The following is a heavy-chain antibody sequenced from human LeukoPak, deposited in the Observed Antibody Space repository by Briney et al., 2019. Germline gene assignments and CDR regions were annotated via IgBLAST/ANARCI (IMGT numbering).Heavy chain of an antibody. CDR1: GFTFQDYA. V-gene: IGHV3-43*02. CDR2: ISGDGGST. Sequence: QPGGSLRLSCAPSGFTFQDYAMHWVRQAPRKGLEWVSLISGDGGSTYYTDSVKGRFPISRDNIKNSLHLQINSLRPEDSALYYCARDKGDSGGYYSDYWGQGTLVIVSS. D-gene: IGHD3-22*01. J-gene: IGHJ4*01. CDR3: ARDKGDSGGYYSDY.